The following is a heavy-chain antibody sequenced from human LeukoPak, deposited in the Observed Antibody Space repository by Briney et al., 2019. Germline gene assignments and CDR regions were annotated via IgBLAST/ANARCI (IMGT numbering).Heavy chain of an antibody. V-gene: IGHV4-39*01. D-gene: IGHD3-10*01. Sequence: SETLSLTCTVSGGSISNTNYYWSWIRQPPGKELEWIASINYGGTTCYNPSLKSRVTISVDTSKNQFSLRLSSVTAADTAVYLCARYVVYGSGKYYFDYWGQGSLVTVSS. CDR3: ARYVVYGSGKYYFDY. J-gene: IGHJ4*02. CDR2: INYGGTT. CDR1: GGSISNTNYY.